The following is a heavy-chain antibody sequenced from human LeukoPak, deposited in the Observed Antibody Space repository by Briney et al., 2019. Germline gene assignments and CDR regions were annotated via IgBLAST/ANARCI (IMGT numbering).Heavy chain of an antibody. CDR1: GFTFSSYA. D-gene: IGHD6-6*01. Sequence: GGSLRLSCAASGFTFSSYAMHWVRQAPGKGLEYVSAISSNGGSTYYANSVKGRFTISRDNSKNTLYLQMGSLRAEDMAVYYCATLSSSSSVDYWGQGTLVTVSS. CDR3: ATLSSSSSVDY. V-gene: IGHV3-64*01. J-gene: IGHJ4*02. CDR2: ISSNGGST.